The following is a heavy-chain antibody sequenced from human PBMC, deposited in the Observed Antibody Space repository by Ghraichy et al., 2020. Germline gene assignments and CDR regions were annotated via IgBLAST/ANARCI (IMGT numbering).Heavy chain of an antibody. V-gene: IGHV2-5*01. Sequence: SGPTLVKPTQTLTLTCSFSGFSLSTREMGVGWLRQPPGKALEWLAVVYWPDDQRYNPSLKSRLTLTSDTSRNQVVLTVTNMDPVDTATYYCAHSRYCTNGVCYVFDYWGQGVLVTVSS. CDR3: AHSRYCTNGVCYVFDY. D-gene: IGHD2-8*01. CDR2: VYWPDDQ. J-gene: IGHJ4*02. CDR1: GFSLSTREMG.